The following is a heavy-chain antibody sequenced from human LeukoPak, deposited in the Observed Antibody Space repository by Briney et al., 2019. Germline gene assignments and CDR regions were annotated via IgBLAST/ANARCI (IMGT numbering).Heavy chain of an antibody. Sequence: PSETLSLTCAVSGVSFNDYYWSWVRQPPGKGLEWIGEINHSGYTNDSPSLKSRVTISIDTSRKQFSLNLRSVTVADTAVYYCTGMTTGHDYWGQGTLVTVSS. CDR1: GVSFNDYY. CDR2: INHSGYT. J-gene: IGHJ4*02. V-gene: IGHV4-34*01. CDR3: TGMTTGHDY. D-gene: IGHD4-17*01.